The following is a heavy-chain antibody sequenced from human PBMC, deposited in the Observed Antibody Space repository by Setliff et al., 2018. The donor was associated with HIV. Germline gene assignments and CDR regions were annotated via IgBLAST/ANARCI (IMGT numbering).Heavy chain of an antibody. J-gene: IGHJ3*02. CDR1: GYTLTELS. V-gene: IGHV1-24*01. D-gene: IGHD3-22*01. CDR3: ATRAYDSSGYLRSRVSGAAFDI. Sequence: VASVKVSCKVSGYTLTELSIHWVRQAPEKGLEWMGGFDPEYDKTFYAQKFQGRVTMSEDTSTDTAYMELTSLRSEDTAVYYCATRAYDSSGYLRSRVSGAAFDIWGQGTMVTVSS. CDR2: FDPEYDKT.